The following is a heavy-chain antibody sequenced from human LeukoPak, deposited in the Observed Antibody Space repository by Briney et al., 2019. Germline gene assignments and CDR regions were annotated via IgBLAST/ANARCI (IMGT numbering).Heavy chain of an antibody. V-gene: IGHV1-69*05. CDR3: ARDGLGSSYSNGWYAY. CDR1: GYTFTGYY. CDR2: IIPIFGTA. Sequence: GASVKVFCKASGYTFTGYYMHWVRQAPGQGLEWMGRIIPIFGTANYAQKFQGRVTIITDESTSTAYMELSSLRSEDTAVYYCARDGLGSSYSNGWYAYWGQGTLVTVSS. J-gene: IGHJ4*02. D-gene: IGHD6-19*01.